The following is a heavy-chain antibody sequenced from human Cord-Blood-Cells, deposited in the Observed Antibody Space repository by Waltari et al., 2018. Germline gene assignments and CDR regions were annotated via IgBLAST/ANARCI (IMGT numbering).Heavy chain of an antibody. CDR2: ISSSGSTI. CDR3: ARTNWVDAFDI. V-gene: IGHV3-48*03. D-gene: IGHD7-27*01. Sequence: EVQLVESGGGLVQPGGSLRLSWAASGFTFSSYEMTWVRQAPGKGLEWVSYISSSGSTIYYADSVKGRFTISRDNAKNSLYLQMNSLRAEDTAVYYCARTNWVDAFDIWGQGTMVTDSS. CDR1: GFTFSSYE. J-gene: IGHJ3*02.